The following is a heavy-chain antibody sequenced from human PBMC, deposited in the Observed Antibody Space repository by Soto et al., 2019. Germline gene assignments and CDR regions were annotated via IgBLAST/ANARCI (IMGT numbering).Heavy chain of an antibody. Sequence: GGSLRLSCAASGFTFSSYSMNWVRQAPGKGLEWVSSISSSSSYIYYADSVKGRFTISRDNAKNSLYLQMNSLRAEDTAVYYCARGQRVGATFDYWGQGTLVTVSS. V-gene: IGHV3-21*01. CDR1: GFTFSSYS. D-gene: IGHD1-26*01. CDR3: ARGQRVGATFDY. J-gene: IGHJ4*02. CDR2: ISSSSSYI.